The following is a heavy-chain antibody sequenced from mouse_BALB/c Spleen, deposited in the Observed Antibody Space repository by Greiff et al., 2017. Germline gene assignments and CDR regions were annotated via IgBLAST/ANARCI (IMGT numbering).Heavy chain of an antibody. J-gene: IGHJ4*01. CDR2: ISNLAYSI. V-gene: IGHV5-15*02. Sequence: EVNLVESGGGLVQPGGSRKLSCAASGFTFSDYGMAWVRQAPGKGPEWVAFISNLAYSIYYADTVTGRFTISRENAKNTLYLEMSSLRSEDTAMYYCARVTGYYAMDYWGQGTSVTVSS. CDR3: ARVTGYYAMDY. CDR1: GFTFSDYG. D-gene: IGHD1-1*01.